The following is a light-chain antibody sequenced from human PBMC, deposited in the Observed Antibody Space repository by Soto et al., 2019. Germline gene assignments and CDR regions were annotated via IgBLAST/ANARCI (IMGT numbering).Light chain of an antibody. Sequence: ETVLTQSPGTLSLSPGEXATXXCRASQSVSSSYLAWYQQKPGQAPRLLIYGASSRATGIPDRFSGSGSGTDFTLTISRLEPEDFAVYYCQQYGSSPPSWTFGQGTKVEIK. CDR1: QSVSSSY. J-gene: IGKJ1*01. CDR3: QQYGSSPPSWT. CDR2: GAS. V-gene: IGKV3-20*01.